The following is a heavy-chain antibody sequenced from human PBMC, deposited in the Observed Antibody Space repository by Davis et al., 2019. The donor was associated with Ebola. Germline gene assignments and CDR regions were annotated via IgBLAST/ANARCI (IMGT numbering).Heavy chain of an antibody. CDR2: INPSGGST. CDR1: GYTFTSYY. CDR3: ARKGPGSSPDRYFDL. D-gene: IGHD6-6*01. Sequence: ASVKVSCKASGYTFTSYYMHWVRQAPGQGLEWLGIINPSGGSTSYAQKFQGRVTMTRDTSTSTVYMELSSLRSEDTAVYYCARKGPGSSPDRYFDLWGRGTLVTVSS. J-gene: IGHJ2*01. V-gene: IGHV1-46*01.